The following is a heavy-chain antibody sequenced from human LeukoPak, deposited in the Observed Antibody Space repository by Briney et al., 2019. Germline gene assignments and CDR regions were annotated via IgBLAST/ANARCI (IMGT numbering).Heavy chain of an antibody. D-gene: IGHD6-19*01. CDR2: IYYSGST. J-gene: IGHJ4*02. CDR1: GGSISSGGYY. Sequence: SQTLSLTCTVSGGSISSGGYYWSWIRQHPGKGLEWIGYIYYSGSTYYNPSLKSRVTISVDTSKNQFSLKLSSMTAADTAVYYCARAPRGGRSSGNLDYWGQGTLVTVSS. V-gene: IGHV4-31*03. CDR3: ARAPRGGRSSGNLDY.